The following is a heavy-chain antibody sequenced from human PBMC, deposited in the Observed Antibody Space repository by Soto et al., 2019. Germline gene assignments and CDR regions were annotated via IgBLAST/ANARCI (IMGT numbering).Heavy chain of an antibody. D-gene: IGHD6-19*01. CDR1: GFSLSTSGLG. V-gene: IGHV2-5*01. CDR3: AHRPSGWYLFGW. Sequence: QITLKESGPTLVRPTQTLTLTCTFSGFSLSTSGLGVGWIRQPPGKALEWLALIYWNDDKRYSPSLKARLTVTKDTCQDQVVLTVTNMDPVDTATYYCAHRPSGWYLFGWWGQGTLVTGSS. CDR2: IYWNDDK. J-gene: IGHJ4*02.